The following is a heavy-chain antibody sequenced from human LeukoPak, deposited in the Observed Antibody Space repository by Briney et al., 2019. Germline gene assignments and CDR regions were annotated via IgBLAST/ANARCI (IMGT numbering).Heavy chain of an antibody. V-gene: IGHV1-69*13. CDR3: ARVRCSGYLDYFDY. D-gene: IGHD3-10*02. Sequence: SVKVSCKASGGTFSSYAISWVRQAPGQGLEWMGGIIPIFGTANYAQKFQGRGTITADESTSTAYMELSSLRSEDTAVYYCARVRCSGYLDYFDYWGQGTLVTVSS. J-gene: IGHJ4*02. CDR1: GGTFSSYA. CDR2: IIPIFGTA.